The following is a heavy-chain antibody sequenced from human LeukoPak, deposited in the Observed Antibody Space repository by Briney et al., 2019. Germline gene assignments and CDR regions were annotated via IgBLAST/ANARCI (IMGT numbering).Heavy chain of an antibody. CDR2: ISDDGSNE. V-gene: IGHV3-30*04. Sequence: GSLRLSCAASGFTFSNYAMHWVRQAPGKGLEWVAVISDDGSNEYYADSLKGRFTISRDNSKNTLYLQMNSLRAEDTAVYYCARDFRDRFLEYLSNWFDPWGQGTLVTVSS. J-gene: IGHJ5*02. D-gene: IGHD3-3*01. CDR3: ARDFRDRFLEYLSNWFDP. CDR1: GFTFSNYA.